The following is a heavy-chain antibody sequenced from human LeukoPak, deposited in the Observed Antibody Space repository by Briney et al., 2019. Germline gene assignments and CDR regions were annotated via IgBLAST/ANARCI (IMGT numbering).Heavy chain of an antibody. CDR2: ISAYNGNT. J-gene: IGHJ6*03. CDR3: ASGGYKFYYYYYMDV. CDR1: GYTFTNYTITWVRQAPG. D-gene: IGHD5-24*01. V-gene: IGHV1-18*01. Sequence: GASVKVSCKASGYTFTNYTITWVRQAPGIIWVRQAPGQGLEWMGWISAYNGNTNYAQKLQGRVTMTTDTSTSTAYMELRSLRSEDTAVYYCASGGYKFYYYYYMDVWGKGTTVTVSS.